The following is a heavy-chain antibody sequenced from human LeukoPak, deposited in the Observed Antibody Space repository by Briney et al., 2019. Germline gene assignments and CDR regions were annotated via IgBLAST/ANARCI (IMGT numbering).Heavy chain of an antibody. CDR1: GYTFTGYY. CDR2: INPNSGGT. CDR3: ARVGIAARLQSDYYYYYMDV. D-gene: IGHD6-6*01. V-gene: IGHV1-2*02. J-gene: IGHJ6*03. Sequence: ASVKVSCKASGYTFTGYYMHWVRQAPGQGLEWMGWINPNSGGTNYAQKFQGRVTMTRDTSISTAYMELSRLRSDDTAVYYCARVGIAARLQSDYYYYYMDVWGKGTTVTVSS.